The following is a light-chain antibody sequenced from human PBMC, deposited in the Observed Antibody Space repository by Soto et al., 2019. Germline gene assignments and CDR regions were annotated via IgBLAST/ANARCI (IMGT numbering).Light chain of an antibody. Sequence: DIVMTQSPDSLAVSLGERATINCKSSQSVAYTSNKKTYVAWYQQKAGQPPKLLLYWSSTRASRVPDRFSGSGSGTDFTLTISSLQAEDVAVYYCQQYYSPLWTFGQGTKVQIK. CDR2: WSS. CDR3: QQYYSPLWT. CDR1: QSVAYTSNKKTY. J-gene: IGKJ1*01. V-gene: IGKV4-1*01.